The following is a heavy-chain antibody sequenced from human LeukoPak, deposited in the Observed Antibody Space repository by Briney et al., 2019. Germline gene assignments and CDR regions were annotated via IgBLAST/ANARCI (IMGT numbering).Heavy chain of an antibody. J-gene: IGHJ4*02. Sequence: GGSLRLSCAASGFTFSSYNMNWVRQAPGKGLEWVSSITSDSRYMYYADSVKGRFTISRDNSKNSLYLQMKSLRAEDTALYYCARRGYHDYSGFDYWGQGTLVTVSS. V-gene: IGHV3-21*01. CDR1: GFTFSSYN. CDR3: ARRGYHDYSGFDY. D-gene: IGHD1-26*01. CDR2: ITSDSRYM.